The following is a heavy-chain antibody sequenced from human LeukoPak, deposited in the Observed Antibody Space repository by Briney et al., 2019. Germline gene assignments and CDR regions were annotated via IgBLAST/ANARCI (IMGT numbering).Heavy chain of an antibody. CDR2: INHSGST. V-gene: IGHV4-34*01. CDR3: PRRGYYYGSGSYSDY. D-gene: IGHD3-10*01. CDR1: GGSFSGYY. J-gene: IGHJ4*02. Sequence: SETLSLTCAVYGGSFSGYYWSWIRQPPGKGLEWIGEINHSGSTNYNPSFKSRVTISVDTSKNQFSLKLSSVTAADTAVYYCPRRGYYYGSGSYSDYWGQGTLVTVSS.